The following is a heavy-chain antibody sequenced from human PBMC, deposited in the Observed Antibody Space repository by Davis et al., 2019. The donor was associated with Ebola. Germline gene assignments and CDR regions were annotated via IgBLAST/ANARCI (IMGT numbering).Heavy chain of an antibody. CDR2: INPNSGGT. J-gene: IGHJ4*02. V-gene: IGHV1-2*06. CDR3: ARAATWGDYFDY. CDR1: GYTFTSYG. D-gene: IGHD5-12*01. Sequence: ASVKVSCKASGYTFTSYGISWVRQAPGQGLEWMGRINPNSGGTNYAQKFQGRVTMTRDTSISTAYMELSRLRSDDTAVYYCARAATWGDYFDYWGQGTLVTVSS.